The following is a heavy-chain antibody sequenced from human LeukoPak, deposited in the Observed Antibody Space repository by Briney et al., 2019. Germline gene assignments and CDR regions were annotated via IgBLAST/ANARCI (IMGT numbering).Heavy chain of an antibody. CDR3: ARETYYGSDYYFDY. J-gene: IGHJ4*02. CDR2: ISGSGFGT. V-gene: IGHV3-23*01. Sequence: GGSLRLSCAASGFTFSSYAMSWVRQAPGKGLEWVSAISGSGFGTYYADSVKGRFTISRDNAKNTLYLQMNSLRAEDTAVYYCARETYYGSDYYFDYWGQGTLVTVSS. CDR1: GFTFSSYA. D-gene: IGHD3-10*01.